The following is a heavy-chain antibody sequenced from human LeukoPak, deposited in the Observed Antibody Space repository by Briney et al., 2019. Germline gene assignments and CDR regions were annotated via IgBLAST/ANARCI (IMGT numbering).Heavy chain of an antibody. V-gene: IGHV4-34*01. CDR2: INHSGST. Sequence: PSETLSLTCAVYGGSFSGYYWSWIRQPPGKGLEWIGEINHSGSTNYNPSLKSRVTISVDTSKYQFSLKLSSVTAADTAVYYCARGDCSGGSCHYYFDYWGQGTLVTVSS. D-gene: IGHD2-15*01. J-gene: IGHJ4*02. CDR1: GGSFSGYY. CDR3: ARGDCSGGSCHYYFDY.